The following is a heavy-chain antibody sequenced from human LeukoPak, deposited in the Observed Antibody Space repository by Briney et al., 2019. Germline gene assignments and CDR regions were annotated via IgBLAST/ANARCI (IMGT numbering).Heavy chain of an antibody. CDR3: ARAQLYYDSSGYYAHN. Sequence: ASVKVSCKASGYTFTSYAMHWVRQAPGQRLEWMGWINAGNGNTKYSQKFQGRVTITRDTSASTAYMELSSLRSEDTAVYYCARAQLYYDSSGYYAHNWGQGTQVTVSS. CDR2: INAGNGNT. J-gene: IGHJ4*02. CDR1: GYTFTSYA. D-gene: IGHD3-22*01. V-gene: IGHV1-3*01.